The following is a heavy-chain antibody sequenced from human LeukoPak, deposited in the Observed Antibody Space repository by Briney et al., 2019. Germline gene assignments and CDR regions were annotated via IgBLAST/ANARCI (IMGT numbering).Heavy chain of an antibody. CDR2: IYDGGIT. Sequence: GESLRLSCAASGFIMSNNYMSWVRQAPGKGPEWVSVIYDGGITYYTDSVKGRFTISRDDSTNTLHLQVNSLRVDDTAVYYCARDRDYSGSGSPDSWGQGTLVTVS. D-gene: IGHD3-10*01. J-gene: IGHJ4*02. CDR1: GFIMSNNY. CDR3: ARDRDYSGSGSPDS. V-gene: IGHV3-66*01.